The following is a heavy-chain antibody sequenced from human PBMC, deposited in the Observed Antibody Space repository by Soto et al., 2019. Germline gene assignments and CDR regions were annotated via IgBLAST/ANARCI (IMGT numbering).Heavy chain of an antibody. V-gene: IGHV5-51*01. CDR1: GYSFTSYW. J-gene: IGHJ6*02. Sequence: GESLKISCKGSGYSFTSYWIGWVRQMPGKGLEWMGIIYPGDSNTRYSPSLQGQVTISVDKSISTAYLQWSSLKATDTAMYYCARHAYDFWSGHPNPRYYYGMDVWGQGTTVSVSS. CDR3: ARHAYDFWSGHPNPRYYYGMDV. CDR2: IYPGDSNT. D-gene: IGHD3-3*01.